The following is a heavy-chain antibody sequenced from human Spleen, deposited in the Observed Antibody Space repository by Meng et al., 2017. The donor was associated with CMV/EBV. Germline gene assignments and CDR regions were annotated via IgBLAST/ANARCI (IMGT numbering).Heavy chain of an antibody. D-gene: IGHD3-10*01. Sequence: GGSLRLSCEASGFAFNRNWMYWVRQAPGKGLVWVSGIKSDGRTVTYADSVRGRFAISTDTRDTTTNILYLQMNSLRAEDTAVYYCVRASGSYSFDYWGQGTLVTVSS. V-gene: IGHV3-74*01. J-gene: IGHJ4*02. CDR2: IKSDGRTV. CDR1: GFAFNRNW. CDR3: VRASGSYSFDY.